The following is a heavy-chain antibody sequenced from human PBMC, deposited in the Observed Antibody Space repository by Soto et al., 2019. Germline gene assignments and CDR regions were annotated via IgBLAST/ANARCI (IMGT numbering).Heavy chain of an antibody. V-gene: IGHV3-23*01. D-gene: IGHD6-13*01. CDR3: AKDRSSSWKYDAFDI. CDR2: ISGSGGST. CDR1: GFTFSRSA. J-gene: IGHJ3*02. Sequence: PGGSLRLSCAASGFTFSRSAMYWVRQAPRKGLEWVSAISGSGGSTYYADSVKGRFTISRDNSKNTLYLQMNSLRAEDTAVYYCAKDRSSSWKYDAFDIWGQGTMVTVSS.